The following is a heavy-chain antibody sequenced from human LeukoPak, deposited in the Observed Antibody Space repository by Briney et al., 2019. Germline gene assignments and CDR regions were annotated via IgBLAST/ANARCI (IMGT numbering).Heavy chain of an antibody. V-gene: IGHV1-18*01. CDR1: GYTFTSYG. Sequence: ASVKVSCKASGYTFTSYGISWVGQAPGQGLEWMGWISAYNGNTNYAQKLQGRVTITTDTSTNTAYMERRSLRSDDTAVYYCARVNWGSTLSWAYYYMDVWGKGTTVTVSS. D-gene: IGHD7-27*01. CDR2: ISAYNGNT. CDR3: ARVNWGSTLSWAYYYMDV. J-gene: IGHJ6*03.